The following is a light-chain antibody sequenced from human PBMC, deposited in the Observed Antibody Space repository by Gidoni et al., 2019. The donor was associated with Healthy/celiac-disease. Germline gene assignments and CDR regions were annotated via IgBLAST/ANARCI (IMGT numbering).Light chain of an antibody. CDR3: QQYNNWPPLT. CDR2: GAS. J-gene: IGKJ4*01. CDR1: QSVSSK. Sequence: EIEMTQSPATLSVSPGERATLSCRASQSVSSKLAWYQQKRGQAPRLLIYGASTRATGIPARFSGSWSGTEFTLTISSLQSEDFAVYYCQQYNNWPPLTFGGGTKVEIK. V-gene: IGKV3-15*01.